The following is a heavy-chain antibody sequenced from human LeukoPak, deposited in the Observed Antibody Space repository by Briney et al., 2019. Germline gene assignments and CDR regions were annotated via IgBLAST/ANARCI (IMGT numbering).Heavy chain of an antibody. Sequence: GGSLRLSCAASGFTFSSYAMSWVRQAPGKGLEWVSAISGSGGSTYYADSVKGRFTISRDNSKNTLYLQMNSLRAEDTAVYYCAKDIRQLIFGLVANLFDPWGQGTLVTVSS. CDR2: ISGSGGST. D-gene: IGHD3/OR15-3a*01. CDR3: AKDIRQLIFGLVANLFDP. J-gene: IGHJ5*02. V-gene: IGHV3-23*01. CDR1: GFTFSSYA.